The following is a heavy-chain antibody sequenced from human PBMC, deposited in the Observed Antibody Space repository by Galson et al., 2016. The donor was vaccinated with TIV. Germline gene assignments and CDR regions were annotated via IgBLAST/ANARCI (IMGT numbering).Heavy chain of an antibody. CDR2: ISYDGSND. J-gene: IGHJ4*02. Sequence: SLRLSCAAPGFIFSDYSMHWVRQAPGKGLEWVALISYDGSNDFYADSVKGRFTISKDNSKNTLDLQMNSLRAENTAVYYCARDESSGLIDSWGQGTLVSVS. CDR3: ARDESSGLIDS. D-gene: IGHD6-19*01. V-gene: IGHV3-30*04. CDR1: GFIFSDYS.